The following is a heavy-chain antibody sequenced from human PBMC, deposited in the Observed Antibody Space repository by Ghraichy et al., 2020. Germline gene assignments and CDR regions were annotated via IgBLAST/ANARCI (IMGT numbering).Heavy chain of an antibody. CDR2: ISSSSSTI. Sequence: GESLNISCAASGFTFSDYNMNWVRQAPGKGLEWVSYISSSSSTIDYADSVKGRFTISRDNAKTSLYLQMNSLRDDDTAVYYCARGLTIFGVATGMDVWGLGTTVTVSS. CDR1: GFTFSDYN. CDR3: ARGLTIFGVATGMDV. J-gene: IGHJ6*02. V-gene: IGHV3-48*02. D-gene: IGHD3-3*01.